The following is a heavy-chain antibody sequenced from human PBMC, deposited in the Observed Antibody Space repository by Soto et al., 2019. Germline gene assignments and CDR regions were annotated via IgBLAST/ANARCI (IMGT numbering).Heavy chain of an antibody. V-gene: IGHV1-18*01. Sequence: QVQLVQSGAEVKKPGASVKVSCKASGYTFSSYGINWVRQAPGQGLQWMGWISAYNGNTHYAQRLQGRVTMTTDTSTNTAYMELRSLRSDDTAVYYCAILTNRHLMDVWGQGTTVTFSS. D-gene: IGHD3-9*01. J-gene: IGHJ6*02. CDR3: AILTNRHLMDV. CDR1: GYTFSSYG. CDR2: ISAYNGNT.